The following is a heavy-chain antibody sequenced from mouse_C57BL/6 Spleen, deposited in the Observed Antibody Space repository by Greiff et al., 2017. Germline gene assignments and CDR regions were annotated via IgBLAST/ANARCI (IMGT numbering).Heavy chain of an antibody. CDR3: ARGYYGSSYGWYFDG. D-gene: IGHD1-1*01. J-gene: IGHJ1*03. Sequence: QVQLQQPGAELVMPGASVKLSCKASGYTFTSYWMHWVKQRPGQGLEWIGEIDPSDSYTNYNQKFKGKSTLTVDKSSSTAYMQLSSLTSEDSAVYYCARGYYGSSYGWYFDGWGTGTTVTVAS. V-gene: IGHV1-69*01. CDR1: GYTFTSYW. CDR2: IDPSDSYT.